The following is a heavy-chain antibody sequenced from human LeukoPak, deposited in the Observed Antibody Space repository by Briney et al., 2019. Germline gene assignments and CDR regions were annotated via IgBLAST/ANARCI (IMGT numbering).Heavy chain of an antibody. CDR2: IYYSGST. V-gene: IGHV4-59*01. CDR3: ARDRTWGSYRSDAFDI. CDR1: GGSISSYY. Sequence: PSETLSLTCTVSGGSISSYYWSWIRQPPGKGLEWIGYIYYSGSTNYNPSLKSRVTISVDTSKNQFSLKLSSVTAADTAVYYCARDRTWGSYRSDAFDIWGQGTMVTVSS. J-gene: IGHJ3*02. D-gene: IGHD3-16*02.